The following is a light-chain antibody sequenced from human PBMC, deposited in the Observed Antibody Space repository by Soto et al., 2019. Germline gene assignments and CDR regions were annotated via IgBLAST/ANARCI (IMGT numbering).Light chain of an antibody. CDR1: SSDVGSFNL. V-gene: IGLV2-23*01. Sequence: QSALTQPASVSGSPGQSITISCTGTSSDVGSFNLVSWYQHHPGKAPKLIIYERNKWPSGISSRFSGSMSGNTASLTIFGLQAEDDADYYRCSDAGSSTPLFGGGTKLTVL. CDR2: ERN. CDR3: CSDAGSSTPL. J-gene: IGLJ3*02.